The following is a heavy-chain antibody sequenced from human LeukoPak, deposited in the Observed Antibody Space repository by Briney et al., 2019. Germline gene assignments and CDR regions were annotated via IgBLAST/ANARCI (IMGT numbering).Heavy chain of an antibody. J-gene: IGHJ4*02. CDR1: GFTFSTFA. CDR3: ARVGWSTESYYFDY. D-gene: IGHD2-15*01. CDR2: IFPSGDEI. V-gene: IGHV3-23*01. Sequence: GGSLRLSCAASGFTFSTFAMIWVRQPPGKGLEWVSSIFPSGDEIHYADSVRGRFTISRDNSKSTLSLQMNRLRAEDTALYYCARVGWSTESYYFDYWGQGTLVTVSS.